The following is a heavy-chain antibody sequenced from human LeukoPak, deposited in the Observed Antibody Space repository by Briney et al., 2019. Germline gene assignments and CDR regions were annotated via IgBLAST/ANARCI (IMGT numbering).Heavy chain of an antibody. Sequence: PGGSLRLSCAASGFTFSTYSMNWVRQAPGKGLEWVSSISSSSSYIYYADSVKGRFTISRDNAKNSLYLQMNSLRAEDTAVYYCARSAYSSGLQYYFDYWGQGTLVTVSS. CDR3: ARSAYSSGLQYYFDY. V-gene: IGHV3-21*01. CDR2: ISSSSSYI. J-gene: IGHJ4*02. D-gene: IGHD6-19*01. CDR1: GFTFSTYS.